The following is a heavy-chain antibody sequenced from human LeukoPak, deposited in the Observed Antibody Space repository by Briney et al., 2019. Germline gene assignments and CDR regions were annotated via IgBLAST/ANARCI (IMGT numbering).Heavy chain of an antibody. Sequence: ASVKVSCKASGYTFTSYAMHWVRQAPGQRLEWMGWINAGNGNTKYSQEFQGRVTITRDTSATTVYMELSSLRSEDMAVYYCANGYCIAGSCCPFDYWGQGALITVSS. CDR1: GYTFTSYA. CDR3: ANGYCIAGSCCPFDY. V-gene: IGHV1-3*03. J-gene: IGHJ4*02. CDR2: INAGNGNT. D-gene: IGHD2-15*01.